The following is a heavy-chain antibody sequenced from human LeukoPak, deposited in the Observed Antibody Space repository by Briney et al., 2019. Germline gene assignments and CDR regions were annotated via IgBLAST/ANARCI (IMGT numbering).Heavy chain of an antibody. D-gene: IGHD1-7*01. CDR3: AKVRVVFNWNYAYYFDS. J-gene: IGHJ4*02. V-gene: IGHV3-7*01. CDR1: GFTFNSYW. CDR2: IKQDGSEK. Sequence: PGGSLRLSCAASGFTFNSYWMSWVRQAPGKGLEWVANIKQDGSEKYYVDSVKGRFTISRDNSKNTLFLQINSLRAEDTAVYYCAKVRVVFNWNYAYYFDSWGQGTLVTVSS.